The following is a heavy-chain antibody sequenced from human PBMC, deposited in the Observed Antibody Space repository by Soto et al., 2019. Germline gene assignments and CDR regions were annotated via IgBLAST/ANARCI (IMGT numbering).Heavy chain of an antibody. Sequence: QVQLAQSGPEVKRPGASVKISCQASGYVFSSYGINWVRQAPGQGLEWVGWIAPFNGKMNFAPRLQDRITMTIDTSAHTAYLEMRALTSADSGVYFCAREGGSSTYYPLELDYWGQGTLVTVSS. CDR3: AREGGSSTYYPLELDY. J-gene: IGHJ4*02. CDR2: IAPFNGKM. D-gene: IGHD6-6*01. CDR1: GYVFSSYG. V-gene: IGHV1-18*04.